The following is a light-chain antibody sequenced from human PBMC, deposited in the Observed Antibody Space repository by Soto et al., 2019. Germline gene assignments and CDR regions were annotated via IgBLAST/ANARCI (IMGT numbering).Light chain of an antibody. V-gene: IGLV2-11*01. CDR1: SSDNF. Sequence: QSALTQPRSVSGSPGQSVTISCTGTSSDNFLSWYQQHPGKAPKLMIYDVTKRPSGVPDRFSGSKSGNTASLTISGLQAEDEADYYCCSPAGSFTWVFGGGTKLTVL. J-gene: IGLJ3*02. CDR2: DVT. CDR3: CSPAGSFTWV.